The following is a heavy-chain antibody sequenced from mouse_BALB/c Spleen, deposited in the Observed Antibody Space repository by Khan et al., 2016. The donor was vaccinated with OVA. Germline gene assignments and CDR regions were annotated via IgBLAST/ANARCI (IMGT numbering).Heavy chain of an antibody. CDR1: GYIFSDYY. Sequence: QVQLKQSGTELARPGTSVKLSCKASGYIFSDYYISWVKQRTGQGLEWMGENYPGSGNTYYNETFKDKASLTADKSSNTVYLQLSSLSSEDATVYFCARMDTTALDYWGQGSSLTVSS. V-gene: IGHV1-77*01. CDR2: NYPGSGNT. CDR3: ARMDTTALDY. D-gene: IGHD1-2*01. J-gene: IGHJ2*02.